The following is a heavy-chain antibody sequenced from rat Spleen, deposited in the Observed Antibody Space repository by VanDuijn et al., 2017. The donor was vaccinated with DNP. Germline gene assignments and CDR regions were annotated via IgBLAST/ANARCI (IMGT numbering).Heavy chain of an antibody. Sequence: QVQLKESGPGLVQPSQTLSLTCTVSGLSLTSNSVHWVRQPPGKGLEWVGVIWRGGTTDYNSALKSRLSFSRDTSKSQVFLEMNSLQTEDTAIYFCTRRTVAAGYFDYWGQGVMVTVSS. CDR1: GLSLTSNS. CDR3: TRRTVAAGYFDY. D-gene: IGHD1-3*01. CDR2: IWRGGTT. V-gene: IGHV2-1*01. J-gene: IGHJ2*01.